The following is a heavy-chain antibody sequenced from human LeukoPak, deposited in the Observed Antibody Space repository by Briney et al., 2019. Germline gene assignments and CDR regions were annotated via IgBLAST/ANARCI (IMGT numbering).Heavy chain of an antibody. CDR3: AREDRIAAAGTGFDY. CDR2: IYYSGST. CDR1: GGSFSGYY. Sequence: PSETLSLTCAVYGGSFSGYYWSWIRQPPGKGLEWIGYIYYSGSTNYNPSLKSRVTISVDTSKNQFSLKLSSVTAADTAVYYCAREDRIAAAGTGFDYWGQGTLVTVSS. J-gene: IGHJ4*02. V-gene: IGHV4-59*01. D-gene: IGHD6-13*01.